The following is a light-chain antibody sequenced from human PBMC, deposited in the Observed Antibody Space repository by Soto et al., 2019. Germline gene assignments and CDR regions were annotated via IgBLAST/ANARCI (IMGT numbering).Light chain of an antibody. V-gene: IGKV1-5*03. J-gene: IGKJ1*01. Sequence: DVQMTQSPSSLSASVGDRVTITCRASQTISSWLAWYQQKPGKAPKLLIYKASTLKSGVPSRFSGSGSGTEGTLTISSLQPDDFATYYCQHYNSYSEAFGQGTKV. CDR1: QTISSW. CDR3: QHYNSYSEA. CDR2: KAS.